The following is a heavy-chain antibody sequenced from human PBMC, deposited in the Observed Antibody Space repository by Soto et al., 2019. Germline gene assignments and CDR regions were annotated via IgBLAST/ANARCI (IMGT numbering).Heavy chain of an antibody. CDR2: IITFVGKA. J-gene: IGHJ6*03. CDR1: GGTLSSYS. V-gene: IGHV1-69*08. Sequence: QVQLVQSGPEVKKTGSSVKVSCKTSGGTLSSYSISWVRQAPGQGLEWVGRIITFVGKANVAQPFQGRVTITADRSTDTTYMELRRLTSDDTAVYYWARVTGGHDSGGNYMDVWGTGTTVTVSS. D-gene: IGHD5-12*01. CDR3: ARVTGGHDSGGNYMDV.